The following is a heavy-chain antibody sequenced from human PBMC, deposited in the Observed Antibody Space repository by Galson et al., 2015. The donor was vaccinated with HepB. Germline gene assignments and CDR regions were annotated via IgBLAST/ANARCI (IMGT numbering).Heavy chain of an antibody. CDR3: ARDAAEEGGIVNFDY. J-gene: IGHJ4*02. CDR1: GDSVSSNSAA. CDR2: TYYRSKWYN. D-gene: IGHD1-26*01. Sequence: CAISGDSVSSNSAAWNWIRQSPSRGLEWLGRTYYRSKWYNDYAVSVKSRITINPDTSKNQFSLQLNSVTPEDTAVYYCARDAAEEGGIVNFDYWGQGTLVTVSS. V-gene: IGHV6-1*01.